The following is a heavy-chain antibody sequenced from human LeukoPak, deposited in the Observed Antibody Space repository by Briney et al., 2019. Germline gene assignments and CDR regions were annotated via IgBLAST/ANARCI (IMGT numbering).Heavy chain of an antibody. J-gene: IGHJ4*02. V-gene: IGHV4-39*01. CDR1: GGSISSSSYY. CDR3: ARGPRPVYGYVWGSYRYFDY. D-gene: IGHD3-16*02. CDR2: IYYSGST. Sequence: PSETLSLTCTVSGGSISSSSYYWGWIRQPPGKGLEWIGSIYYSGSTYYNPSLKSRVTISVDTSKNQFSLKLSSVTAADTAVYYCARGPRPVYGYVWGSYRYFDYWGQGTLVTVSS.